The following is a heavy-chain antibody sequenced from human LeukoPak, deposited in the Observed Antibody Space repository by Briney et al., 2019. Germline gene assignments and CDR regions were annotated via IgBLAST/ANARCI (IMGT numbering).Heavy chain of an antibody. CDR2: INPSGGST. J-gene: IGHJ6*03. D-gene: IGHD3-10*01. V-gene: IGHV1-46*01. Sequence: APVKVSCKASGYTFTSYYMHWVRQAPGQGLEWMGIINPSGGSTSYAQKFQGRVTMTRDTSTSTVYMELSSLRSEDTAVYYCARGLRITMVRAYYYYYMDVWGKGTTVTVSS. CDR3: ARGLRITMVRAYYYYYMDV. CDR1: GYTFTSYY.